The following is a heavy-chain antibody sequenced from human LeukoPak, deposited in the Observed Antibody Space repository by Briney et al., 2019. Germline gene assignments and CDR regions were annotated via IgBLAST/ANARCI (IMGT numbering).Heavy chain of an antibody. Sequence: SVKVSCKASGYTFTAYYMRWVRQAPGQGLEWMGRIIPILGIANYAQKFQGRVTITADKSTSTAYMELSSLRSEDTAVYYCARLSNGDPPVWGQGTLVTVSS. CDR3: ARLSNGDPPV. D-gene: IGHD4-17*01. CDR1: GYTFTAYY. V-gene: IGHV1-69*02. J-gene: IGHJ4*02. CDR2: IIPILGIA.